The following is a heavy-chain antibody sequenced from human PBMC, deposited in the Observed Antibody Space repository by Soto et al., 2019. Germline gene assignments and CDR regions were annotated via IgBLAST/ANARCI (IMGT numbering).Heavy chain of an antibody. CDR1: GYTFTSYA. D-gene: IGHD6-19*01. V-gene: IGHV1-3*01. CDR3: ARVAVAGSREYYYGMDV. J-gene: IGHJ6*02. Sequence: QVQLVQSGAEVKKPGASVKVSCKASGYTFTSYAMHWVRQAPGQRLEWMGWINAGNGNTKYSQKFQGRFTITRDTSASTTNMEQSSLRSEDTAVYYCARVAVAGSREYYYGMDVWGQGTTVTVSS. CDR2: INAGNGNT.